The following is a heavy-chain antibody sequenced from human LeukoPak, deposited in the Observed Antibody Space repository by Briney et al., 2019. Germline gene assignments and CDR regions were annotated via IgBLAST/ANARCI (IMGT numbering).Heavy chain of an antibody. Sequence: GGSLRLSCAASGFTFDDYAMHWVRQAPGKGLEWVSGISWNSGSIGYADSVKGRFTISRDNAKNSLYLQMNSLRAEDTALYYCARDNWAAIDNWGQGTPVTVSS. CDR2: ISWNSGSI. CDR1: GFTFDDYA. CDR3: ARDNWAAIDN. J-gene: IGHJ4*02. D-gene: IGHD7-27*01. V-gene: IGHV3-9*01.